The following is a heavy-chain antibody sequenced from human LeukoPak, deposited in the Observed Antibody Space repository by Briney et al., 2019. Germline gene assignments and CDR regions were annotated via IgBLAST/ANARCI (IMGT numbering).Heavy chain of an antibody. J-gene: IGHJ4*02. V-gene: IGHV4-39*07. D-gene: IGHD6-19*01. CDR1: GGSISSSSYY. CDR2: IYYSGST. CDR3: ARDLFPYSSLGY. Sequence: SETLSLTCTVSGGSISSSSYYWGWIRQPPGKGLEWIGSIYYSGSTYYNPSLKSRVTISVDTSKNQFSLKLSSVTAADTAVYYCARDLFPYSSLGYWGQGTLVTVSS.